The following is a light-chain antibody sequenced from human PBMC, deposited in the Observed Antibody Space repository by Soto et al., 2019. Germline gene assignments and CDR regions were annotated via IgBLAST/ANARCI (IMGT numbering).Light chain of an antibody. V-gene: IGLV1-47*01. Sequence: QSVLTQPPSASGTPGQRVTISCSGSSTNIGGNHVYLYHQHPGAAPTLLMYKSDQRPTGVPGGFSGSKSGTSASLVTSGLRSEDEADYYCLAWADSLGGVVFGGGTQLTVL. CDR1: STNIGGNH. CDR2: KSD. CDR3: LAWADSLGGVV. J-gene: IGLJ3*02.